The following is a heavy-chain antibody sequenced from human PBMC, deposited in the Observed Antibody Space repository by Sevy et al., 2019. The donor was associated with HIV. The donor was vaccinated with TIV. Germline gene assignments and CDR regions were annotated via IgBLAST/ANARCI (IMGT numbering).Heavy chain of an antibody. CDR3: ARGARTDLYSSSWYISSFDY. J-gene: IGHJ4*02. CDR1: GGSISSGGYY. CDR2: IYYSGST. Sequence: SETLSLTCTVSGGSISSGGYYWSWIRQHPGKGLEWIGYIYYSGSTYYNPSLKCRVTISVDTSKNQFSLMLSSVTAADTAVYYCARGARTDLYSSSWYISSFDYWGQGTLVTASS. V-gene: IGHV4-31*03. D-gene: IGHD6-13*01.